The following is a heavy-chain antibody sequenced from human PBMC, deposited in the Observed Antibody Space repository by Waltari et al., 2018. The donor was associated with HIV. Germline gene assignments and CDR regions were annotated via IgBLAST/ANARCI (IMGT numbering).Heavy chain of an antibody. D-gene: IGHD6-13*01. CDR1: GGSISSGSYS. CDR3: AGATQCSRSWTAQLRRWFDP. CDR2: IYYIRRT. Sequence: QLQLQESGPGLVKPSETLSLTCTVSGGSISSGSYSWVWVRHPPGEGLERIVRIYYIRRTYYNTSLESRVTVTLHTPKNPSALNPSTLTAADTAEYYCAGATQCSRSWTAQLRRWFDPWGQGTLVIVSS. J-gene: IGHJ5*02. V-gene: IGHV4-39*07.